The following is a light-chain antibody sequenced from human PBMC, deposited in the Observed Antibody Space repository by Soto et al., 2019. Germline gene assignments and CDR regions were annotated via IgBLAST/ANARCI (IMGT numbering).Light chain of an antibody. CDR1: QSISSW. CDR3: QHHNSYPWT. CDR2: KAS. V-gene: IGKV1-5*03. Sequence: DIPMTQSPSTLSASVGDRVTITCRASQSISSWLAWYQQKPGKAPKLLIYKASSLESGVPSRFSGSGAGTEFTLTISSLQPDDFAIYYCQHHNSYPWTFGQGTKVEIK. J-gene: IGKJ1*01.